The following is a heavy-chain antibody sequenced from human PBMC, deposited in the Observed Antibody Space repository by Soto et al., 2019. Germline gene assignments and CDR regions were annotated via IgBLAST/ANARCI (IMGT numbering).Heavy chain of an antibody. J-gene: IGHJ5*02. Sequence: KTSETLSLTCTVSGGSLSSHYWTWIRQSPGKGLEWIGYVYFSGNTNYNPSLKSRVTISIDTSKNQFSLRLASVTAADTAFYYCGSVRPSGYVLSWGQGTLVTVSS. CDR2: VYFSGNT. CDR1: GGSLSSHY. V-gene: IGHV4-59*11. CDR3: GSVRPSGYVLS. D-gene: IGHD6-25*01.